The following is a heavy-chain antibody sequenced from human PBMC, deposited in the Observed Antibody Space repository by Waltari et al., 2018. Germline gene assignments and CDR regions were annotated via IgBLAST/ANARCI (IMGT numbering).Heavy chain of an antibody. D-gene: IGHD4-17*01. Sequence: EVQLEESGGGLVQPGGSLRLSCAASGFTFSSHWMPWLRPPPGKGLVWVSRTNGDGSSKSYADSVKGRFTISRDNAKNTLYLQMNSLRAEDTAVYYCSRDLQHGDFGRGRDYWGQGTLVTVSS. CDR2: TNGDGSSK. V-gene: IGHV3-74*01. CDR1: GFTFSSHW. CDR3: SRDLQHGDFGRGRDY. J-gene: IGHJ4*02.